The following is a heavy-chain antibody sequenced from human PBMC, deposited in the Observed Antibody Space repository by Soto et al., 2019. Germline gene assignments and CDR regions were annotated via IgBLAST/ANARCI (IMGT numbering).Heavy chain of an antibody. CDR1: GYTFTSYD. D-gene: IGHD2-15*01. Sequence: GASVKVSCKASGYTFTSYDINWVRRATGQGLEWMGWMNPNSGNTGYAQKFQGRVTMTRNTSISTAYMELSSLRSEDTAVYYCAKDIYCSGGSCYYDAFDIWGQGTMVTVSS. CDR3: AKDIYCSGGSCYYDAFDI. V-gene: IGHV1-8*01. CDR2: MNPNSGNT. J-gene: IGHJ3*02.